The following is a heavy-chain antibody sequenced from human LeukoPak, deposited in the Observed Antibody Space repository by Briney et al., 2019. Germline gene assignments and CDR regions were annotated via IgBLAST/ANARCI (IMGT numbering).Heavy chain of an antibody. CDR3: GASGYDPSPFDY. D-gene: IGHD5-12*01. J-gene: IGHJ4*02. Sequence: SETLSLTCTVSGGSISSSSYYWGWIRQPPGKGLEWIGSIYYSGSTYYNPSLKSRVTISVDTSKNQFSLKLSSVTAADTAVYYCGASGYDPSPFDYWGQGILVTVSS. V-gene: IGHV4-39*01. CDR2: IYYSGST. CDR1: GGSISSSSYY.